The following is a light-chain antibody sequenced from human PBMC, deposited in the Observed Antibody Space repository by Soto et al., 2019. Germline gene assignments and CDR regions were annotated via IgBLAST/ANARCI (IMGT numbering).Light chain of an antibody. J-gene: IGKJ3*01. V-gene: IGKV3-15*01. CDR3: QQSYSTLT. CDR2: GAS. Sequence: EIVMTQSPATLSVSPGERATLSCRASQSVGSSLAWYQQEPGQAPRLLIYGASTRATGIPARFSGSGSGTEFTLTISSLQSEDFATYYCQQSYSTLTFGPGTKVDIK. CDR1: QSVGSS.